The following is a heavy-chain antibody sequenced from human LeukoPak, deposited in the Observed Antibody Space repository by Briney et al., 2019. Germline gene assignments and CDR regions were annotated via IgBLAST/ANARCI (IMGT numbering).Heavy chain of an antibody. J-gene: IGHJ4*02. CDR2: ISGRGGST. Sequence: PGGSLRLSCAASGFTFSSYAMSWVRQAPGKGLEWVSAISGRGGSTYYADSVKGRFTISRDNSKNTLYLQMNSLRAEDTAIYYCAKDPAYYYGSGSSLFDYWGQGTLVTVSS. CDR1: GFTFSSYA. CDR3: AKDPAYYYGSGSSLFDY. D-gene: IGHD3-10*01. V-gene: IGHV3-23*01.